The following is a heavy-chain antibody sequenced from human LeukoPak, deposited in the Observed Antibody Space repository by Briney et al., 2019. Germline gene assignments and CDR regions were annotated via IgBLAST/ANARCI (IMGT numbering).Heavy chain of an antibody. D-gene: IGHD4-17*01. V-gene: IGHV4-4*07. CDR1: GGSISSYY. Sequence: PSETLSLTCTVSGGSISSYYWSWTRQPAGKGLEWIGRIYTSGTTNYNPSLKSRVTISVDTSRNQFSLQLRSVTAADTAVYYCAREDPQTTVPEGMDVWGQGTTVIVSS. CDR2: IYTSGTT. CDR3: AREDPQTTVPEGMDV. J-gene: IGHJ6*02.